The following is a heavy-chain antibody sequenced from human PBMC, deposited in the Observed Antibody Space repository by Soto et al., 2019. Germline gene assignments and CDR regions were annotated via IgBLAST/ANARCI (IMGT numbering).Heavy chain of an antibody. J-gene: IGHJ5*02. V-gene: IGHV1-2*07. CDR3: ARDGVVVAFWITMWFDX. Sequence: GASVKVSCKTSGYIFSGYYMHWVRQAPGQGLEWMGLINPNSGVTSYAHKFQGRATMSRDTSITTVYMELRRLTSDDTAMYYCARDGVVVAFWITMWFDXWGQGTQVTVSX. CDR1: GYIFSGYY. CDR2: INPNSGVT. D-gene: IGHD2-15*01.